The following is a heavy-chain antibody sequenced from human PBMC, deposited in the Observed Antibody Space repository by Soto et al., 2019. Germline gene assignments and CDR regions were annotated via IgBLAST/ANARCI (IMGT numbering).Heavy chain of an antibody. CDR2: SSWNRGSI. J-gene: IGHJ2*01. CDR3: AEAIRDYGDPRYFEL. CDR1: GFTFDDYA. V-gene: IGHV3-9*01. D-gene: IGHD4-17*01. Sequence: EVQLVESGGGWVQPGRSLRLSCAASGFTFDDYAMHWVRLAPGEGLEWGSGSSWNRGSIGYADSVKGRFTISRDNAKNSLYLQMNGLRAEDTAVYYGAEAIRDYGDPRYFELWGRGPLVTVSS.